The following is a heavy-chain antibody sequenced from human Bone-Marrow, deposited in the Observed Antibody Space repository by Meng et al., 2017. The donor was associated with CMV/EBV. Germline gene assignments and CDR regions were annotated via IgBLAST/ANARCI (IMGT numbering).Heavy chain of an antibody. V-gene: IGHV3-74*01. CDR3: ARVDDYSGSGSYYRAFAS. J-gene: IGHJ4*02. D-gene: IGHD3-10*01. CDR2: INSDGSST. CDR1: GFTFSSYW. Sequence: GESLKIPCVASGFTFSSYWMHWVRQAPGKGLVWVSRINSDGSSTSYADSVKGRFTISRDNAKNSLYLQMNSLRAEDTAVYYCARVDDYSGSGSYYRAFASWGPGFRVTDAS.